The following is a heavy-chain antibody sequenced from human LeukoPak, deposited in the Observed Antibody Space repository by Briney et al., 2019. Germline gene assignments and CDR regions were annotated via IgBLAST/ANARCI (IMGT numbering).Heavy chain of an antibody. Sequence: PSETLSLTCTVSGGSISSSSYYWGWIRQPPGKGLEWIGSIYYSGSTYYNPSLKSRVTISVDTSKNQFSLKLSSVTAADTAVYYCLSSSWAGGTRLDQDPFDYWGQGTLVTVSS. CDR1: GGSISSSSYY. CDR3: LSSSWAGGTRLDQDPFDY. J-gene: IGHJ4*02. D-gene: IGHD6-13*01. CDR2: IYYSGST. V-gene: IGHV4-39*07.